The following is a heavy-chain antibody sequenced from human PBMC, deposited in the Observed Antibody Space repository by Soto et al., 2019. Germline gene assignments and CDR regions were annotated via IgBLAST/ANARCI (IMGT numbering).Heavy chain of an antibody. Sequence: EVQLVESGGGLVQPGGSLRLSCAASGFTFSTYWVHWVRQVPGKGLVWVSRINSDGSVTNYADSVKGRFTSSRDNAKSTAFLQMDSLRAEDTAVYYCSRESGMNGMDVWGQGTTVTVSS. CDR3: SRESGMNGMDV. CDR1: GFTFSTYW. CDR2: INSDGSVT. V-gene: IGHV3-74*01. J-gene: IGHJ6*02.